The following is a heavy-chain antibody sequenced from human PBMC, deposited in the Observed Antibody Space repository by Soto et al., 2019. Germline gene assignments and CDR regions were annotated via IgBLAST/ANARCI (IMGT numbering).Heavy chain of an antibody. V-gene: IGHV3-7*01. D-gene: IGHD3-9*01. CDR3: ARLEGLATISYYFDF. J-gene: IGHJ4*02. Sequence: GGSLRLSCAASGFTFSSYWMSWVRQAPGKGLEWVANMNQDGSQNFYVDSVKGRFTISRDNAKTSLYLQMNSLRDEDTAVYFCARLEGLATISYYFDFWGPGALVTVSS. CDR2: MNQDGSQN. CDR1: GFTFSSYW.